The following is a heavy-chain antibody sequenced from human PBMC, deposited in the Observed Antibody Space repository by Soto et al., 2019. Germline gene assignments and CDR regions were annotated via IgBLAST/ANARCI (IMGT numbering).Heavy chain of an antibody. CDR2: IYSGGST. V-gene: IGHV3-53*04. Sequence: PGGSLRLSCAASGFTVSSNYMSWVRQAPGKGLEWVSVIYSGGSTYYADSVKGRFTISRHNSKNTLYLQMNSLRAEDTAVYYCAKGSSGWYERFDYWGQGTLVTVSS. D-gene: IGHD6-19*01. CDR1: GFTVSSNY. J-gene: IGHJ4*02. CDR3: AKGSSGWYERFDY.